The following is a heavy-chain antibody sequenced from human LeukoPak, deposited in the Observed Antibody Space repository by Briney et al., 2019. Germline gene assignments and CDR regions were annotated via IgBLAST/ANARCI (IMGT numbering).Heavy chain of an antibody. CDR1: GFTFSSYA. CDR3: ANARAGSSGYPYYFDY. Sequence: PGGSLRLSCAASGFTFSSYAMSWVRQAPGKGLEWVSAISGSGGSTYYADSVKGRFTISRDNSKNTLYLQMNSLRAEDTAVYYRANARAGSSGYPYYFDYWGQGTLVTVSS. D-gene: IGHD3-22*01. V-gene: IGHV3-23*01. CDR2: ISGSGGST. J-gene: IGHJ4*02.